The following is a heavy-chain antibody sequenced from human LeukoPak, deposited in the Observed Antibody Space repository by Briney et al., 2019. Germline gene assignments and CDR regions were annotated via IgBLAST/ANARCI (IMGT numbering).Heavy chain of an antibody. J-gene: IGHJ4*02. CDR2: IVPILGTA. CDR1: GGTLSTYA. V-gene: IGHV1-69*04. Sequence: ASVKVSCKASGGTLSTYAISWVRQAPGQGLEWVGRIVPILGTANYAQNFQGRVTITADRSTTTAYMELGSLRSEDTAVYYCARVPQGSSWPYYFDYWGQGTLVTVSS. D-gene: IGHD6-13*01. CDR3: ARVPQGSSWPYYFDY.